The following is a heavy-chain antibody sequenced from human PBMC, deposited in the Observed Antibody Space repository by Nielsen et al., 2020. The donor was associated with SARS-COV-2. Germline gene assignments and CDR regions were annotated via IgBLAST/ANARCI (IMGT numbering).Heavy chain of an antibody. D-gene: IGHD2-15*01. CDR2: IIPILGIA. CDR1: GYTFTSYT. J-gene: IGHJ5*02. CDR3: ARVVEKNWFDP. V-gene: IGHV1-69*02. Sequence: SVKVSCKASGYTFTSYTISWVRQAPGQGLEWMGRIIPILGIANYAQKFQGRVTITADKSTSTAYMELSSLRSEDTAVYYCARVVEKNWFDPWGQGTLVTVSS.